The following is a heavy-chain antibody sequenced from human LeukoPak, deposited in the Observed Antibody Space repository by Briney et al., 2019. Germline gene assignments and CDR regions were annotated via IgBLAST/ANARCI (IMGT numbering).Heavy chain of an antibody. V-gene: IGHV3-23*01. CDR3: ARDPNGDYIGAFDM. Sequence: GGSLRLSCATSGFTFRSYAMIWVRQAPERGLQWVSGISGCGTYYADFAKGRFTISRDNSKNTLYLQMNRLRAEDTATYYCARDPNGDYIGAFDMWGQGTMVTVS. CDR2: ISGCGT. CDR1: GFTFRSYA. D-gene: IGHD4-17*01. J-gene: IGHJ3*02.